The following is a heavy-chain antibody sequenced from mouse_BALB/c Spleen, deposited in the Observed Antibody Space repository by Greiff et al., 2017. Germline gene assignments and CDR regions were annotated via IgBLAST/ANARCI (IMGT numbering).Heavy chain of an antibody. CDR2: LYPGSGST. CDR3: TRVSGYDGAWFAY. D-gene: IGHD2-2*01. V-gene: IGHV1S22*01. J-gene: IGHJ2*01. CDR1: GYTFTSYW. Sequence: LQQPGSELVRPGASVKLSCKASGYTFTSYWMHWVKQRPGQGLEWIGNLYPGSGSTNYDEKFKSKATLTVDTSSSTAYMQLSSLTSEDSAVYYCTRVSGYDGAWFAYWGQGTTLTVSS.